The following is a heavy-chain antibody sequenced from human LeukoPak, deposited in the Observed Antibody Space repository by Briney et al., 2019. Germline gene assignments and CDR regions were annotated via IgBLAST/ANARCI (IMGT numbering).Heavy chain of an antibody. V-gene: IGHV3-21*01. Sequence: GGSLRLSCAASGFTFSSYTMNWVRQAPGKGLEWVSSITTSSTYIYYADSVRGRFTISRDNAKNSLYLRMSSLRVEHTAVYYCARGEGYYASGSYYIDYWGQGTLVTVSS. CDR3: ARGEGYYASGSYYIDY. CDR2: ITTSSTYI. CDR1: GFTFSSYT. D-gene: IGHD3-10*01. J-gene: IGHJ4*02.